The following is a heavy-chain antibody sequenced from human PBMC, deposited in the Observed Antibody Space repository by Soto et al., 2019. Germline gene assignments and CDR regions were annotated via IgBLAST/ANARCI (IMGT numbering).Heavy chain of an antibody. J-gene: IGHJ6*04. Sequence: SETLSLTCTVSGGSISSYYWSWIRQPPGKGLEWIGYIYYSGSTNYNPSLKSRVTISVDTSKNQFSLKLSSVTAADTAVYYCARDRGLSGTGFSVWDKGTTVTVSS. V-gene: IGHV4-59*01. CDR1: GGSISSYY. CDR3: ARDRGLSGTGFSV. CDR2: IYYSGST. D-gene: IGHD1-26*01.